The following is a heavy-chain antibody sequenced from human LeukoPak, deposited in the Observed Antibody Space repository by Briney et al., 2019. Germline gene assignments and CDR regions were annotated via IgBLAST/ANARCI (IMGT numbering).Heavy chain of an antibody. CDR3: ASDSSWFGGSDY. CDR2: ITPNSGDT. D-gene: IGHD3-10*01. J-gene: IGHJ4*02. V-gene: IGHV1-2*02. CDR1: GYTFTGYH. Sequence: ASVKVSCKASGYTFTGYHIHWVRQAPGQGLEWMGRITPNSGDTNYAQNFQGRVTMTRDTSINTAYMELSRLRSDDTAVYYCASDSSWFGGSDYWGQGTLVTVSS.